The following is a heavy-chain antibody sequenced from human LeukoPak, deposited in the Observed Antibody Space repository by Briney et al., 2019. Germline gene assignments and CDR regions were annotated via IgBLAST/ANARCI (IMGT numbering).Heavy chain of an antibody. CDR1: GCTLIIYG. D-gene: IGHD6-19*01. J-gene: IGHJ4*02. CDR3: ARDWSESTGWFYFDY. Sequence: GASVTVSCKSSGCTLIIYGISWVRQAPGQGLEWMGRIIPIFGTANYARKFQGRVTITADKSTSTAYMELSSLRSEDQAEYYCARDWSESTGWFYFDYWGQGTLVTVSS. CDR2: IIPIFGTA. V-gene: IGHV1-69*06.